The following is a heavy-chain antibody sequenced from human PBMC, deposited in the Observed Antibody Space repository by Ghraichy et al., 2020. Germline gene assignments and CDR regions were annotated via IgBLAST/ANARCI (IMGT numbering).Heavy chain of an antibody. CDR3: ARGRIYGSGSRRAFDI. Sequence: SETLSLTCAVSGGSISSSNWWSWVRQPPGKGLEWIGEIYHSGSTNYNPSLKSRVTISVDKSKNQFSLKLSSVTAADTAVYYCARGRIYGSGSRRAFDIWGQGTMVTVSS. J-gene: IGHJ3*02. V-gene: IGHV4-4*02. CDR2: IYHSGST. D-gene: IGHD3-10*01. CDR1: GGSISSSNW.